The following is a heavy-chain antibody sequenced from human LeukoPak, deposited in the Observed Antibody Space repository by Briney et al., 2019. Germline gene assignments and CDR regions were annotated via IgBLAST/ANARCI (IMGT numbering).Heavy chain of an antibody. D-gene: IGHD3-10*01. CDR2: INPNSGGT. CDR1: GYTLTGYY. V-gene: IGHV1-2*02. J-gene: IGHJ5*02. Sequence: ASVKVSCKASGYTLTGYYMHWVRQAPGQGLEWMGWINPNSGGTNYAQKFQGRVTMTRDTSISTAYMELSRLRSDDTAVYYCARDHPLWFGELLGNWFDPWGQGTLVTVSS. CDR3: ARDHPLWFGELLGNWFDP.